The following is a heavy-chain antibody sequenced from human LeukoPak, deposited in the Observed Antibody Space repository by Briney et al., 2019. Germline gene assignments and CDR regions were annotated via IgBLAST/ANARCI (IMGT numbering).Heavy chain of an antibody. CDR2: ISAYNGNT. Sequence: ASVKVSCKASGYTFTSYGISWVRQAPGQGLEWMGWISAYNGNTNYAQKLQGRVTMTTDTSTSTAYMELRSLRSDDTAVYYCARDRGIPQQGDFWSGSKYYYYYGMDVWGQGTTVTVSS. D-gene: IGHD3-3*01. CDR1: GYTFTSYG. J-gene: IGHJ6*02. V-gene: IGHV1-18*01. CDR3: ARDRGIPQQGDFWSGSKYYYYYGMDV.